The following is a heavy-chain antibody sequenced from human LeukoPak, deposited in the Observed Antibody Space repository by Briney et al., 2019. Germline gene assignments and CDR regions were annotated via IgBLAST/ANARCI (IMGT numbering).Heavy chain of an antibody. CDR3: ARGGSTGTNLNWVDP. J-gene: IGHJ5*02. CDR1: RGSISSYY. CDR2: IYYSGST. V-gene: IGHV4-59*01. D-gene: IGHD1-1*01. Sequence: PSETLSLTCTVSRGSISSYYWSWIRQPPGKGLEWIGYIYYSGSTNYNPSLKSRVTISVDTSKNQFSLKLSSVTAADTAVYYCARGGSTGTNLNWVDPWGQGTLVTVSS.